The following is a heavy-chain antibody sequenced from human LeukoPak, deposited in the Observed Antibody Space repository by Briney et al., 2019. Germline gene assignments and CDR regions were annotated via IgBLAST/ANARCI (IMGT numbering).Heavy chain of an antibody. J-gene: IGHJ5*02. CDR1: GFTFSSYW. D-gene: IGHD3-3*01. CDR3: ARVVNYDFWSGLNH. Sequence: PGGSLRLSCAASGFTFSSYWMHWVRQAPGKGLVWVSRINSDGSSTGYADSVKGRFTISRDNAKNTLYLQMNSLRAEDTAVYYCARVVNYDFWSGLNHWGQGTLVTVSS. CDR2: INSDGSST. V-gene: IGHV3-74*01.